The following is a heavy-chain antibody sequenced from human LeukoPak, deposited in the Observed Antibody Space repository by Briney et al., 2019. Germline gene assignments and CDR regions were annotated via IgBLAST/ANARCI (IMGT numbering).Heavy chain of an antibody. V-gene: IGHV1-18*01. CDR3: ARGKPAYFYGPGSYLASPFDS. CDR1: GYTFTSYG. D-gene: IGHD3-10*01. Sequence: ASVKVSCKASGYTFTSYGISWVRQAPGQGLEWMGWISTYNGNTNYAQMLQGRITMTTDTSTSTAYMELRSLRSDDTAVYYCARGKPAYFYGPGSYLASPFDSWGQGTLVTVSS. CDR2: ISTYNGNT. J-gene: IGHJ4*02.